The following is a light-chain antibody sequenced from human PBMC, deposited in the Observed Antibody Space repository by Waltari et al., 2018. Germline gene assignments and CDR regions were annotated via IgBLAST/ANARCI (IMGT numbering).Light chain of an antibody. Sequence: QSALTQPASVSASPGQSITISCGGSITDIGTYDLVSWYQQHPGKAPKLIIFEVTKRPSGVSARVSGSKSGNTASLTISRLQAEDEADYFGCSYAGGILFGSGTTVTVL. V-gene: IGLV2-23*02. CDR1: ITDIGTYDL. CDR3: CSYAGGIL. J-gene: IGLJ6*01. CDR2: EVT.